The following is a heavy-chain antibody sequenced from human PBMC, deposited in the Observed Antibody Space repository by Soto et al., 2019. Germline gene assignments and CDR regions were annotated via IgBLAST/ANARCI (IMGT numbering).Heavy chain of an antibody. CDR2: ISYDGSNK. V-gene: IGHV3-30-3*01. CDR1: GFTFISYA. Sequence: PGWSLRLSCAASGFTFISYAMHWVRQAPGKGLEWVAVISYDGSNKYYADSVKGRFTISRDNSKNTLYLQMNSLRAEDTAVYYCARVRGYSYGNFFDYWDQGTLVTVSS. D-gene: IGHD5-18*01. CDR3: ARVRGYSYGNFFDY. J-gene: IGHJ4*02.